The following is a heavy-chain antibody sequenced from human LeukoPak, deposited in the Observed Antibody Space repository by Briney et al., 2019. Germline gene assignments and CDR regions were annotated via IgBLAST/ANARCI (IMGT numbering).Heavy chain of an antibody. D-gene: IGHD3-16*01. CDR2: IYTSGST. J-gene: IGHJ4*02. CDR1: GGSISSGGYY. CDR3: ARGPSLDYVWGSYFDY. V-gene: IGHV4-61*02. Sequence: PSQTLSLTCTVSGGSISSGGYYWSWIRQPAGKGLEWIGRIYTSGSTNYNPSLKSRVTMSVDTSKNQFSLKLSSVTAADTAVYYCARGPSLDYVWGSYFDYWGQGTLVTVSS.